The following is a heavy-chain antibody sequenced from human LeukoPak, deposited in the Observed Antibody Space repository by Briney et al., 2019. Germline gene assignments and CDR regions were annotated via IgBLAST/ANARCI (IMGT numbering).Heavy chain of an antibody. D-gene: IGHD5-24*01. CDR1: GGTFSSYA. Sequence: RASVKVSCKASGGTFSSYAISWVRQAPGQGLEWMGGIIPIFGTANYAQEFQGRVTITADESTSTAYMELSSLRSEDTAVYYCARFKGSGTRRDGYRYPGRFDYWGQGTLVTVSS. CDR3: ARFKGSGTRRDGYRYPGRFDY. J-gene: IGHJ4*02. CDR2: IIPIFGTA. V-gene: IGHV1-69*13.